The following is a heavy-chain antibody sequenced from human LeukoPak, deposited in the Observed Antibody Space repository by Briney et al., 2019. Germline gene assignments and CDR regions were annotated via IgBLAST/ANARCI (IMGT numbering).Heavy chain of an antibody. CDR2: ISGSGGST. Sequence: PGGSLRLSCAASGFTFSSYAMSWGRQAPGKGLEWVSAISGSGGSTYYADSVKGRFTISRDNSKNTLYLQMNSLRAEDTAVYYCAKDYEYYDILTGYYNLLLFDYWGQGILVTVSS. J-gene: IGHJ4*02. V-gene: IGHV3-23*01. CDR3: AKDYEYYDILTGYYNLLLFDY. D-gene: IGHD3-9*01. CDR1: GFTFSSYA.